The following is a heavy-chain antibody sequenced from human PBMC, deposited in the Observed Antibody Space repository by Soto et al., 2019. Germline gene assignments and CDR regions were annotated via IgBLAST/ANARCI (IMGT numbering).Heavy chain of an antibody. CDR2: ISYDGSNK. V-gene: IGHV3-30*18. Sequence: GGSLRLSCAASGFIFSSYGMHWVRQAPGKGLEWVAVISYDGSNKYYADSVKGRFTISRDNSKNTLYLQMNSLRAEDTAVYYCAKDLGNDFLAYYYYGMDVWGQGTTVTVSS. CDR3: AKDLGNDFLAYYYYGMDV. D-gene: IGHD3-3*01. CDR1: GFIFSSYG. J-gene: IGHJ6*02.